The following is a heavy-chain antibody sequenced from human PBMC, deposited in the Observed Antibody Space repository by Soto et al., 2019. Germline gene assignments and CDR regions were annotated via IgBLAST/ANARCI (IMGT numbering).Heavy chain of an antibody. D-gene: IGHD2-2*02. V-gene: IGHV3-23*01. Sequence: EVQLLESGGGLVQPGGSLRLSCAASGFTFTSYAMTWVRQAPGKGLGWVSTISGSGGTTYYADSVRGRFTISGDNSKNPLYLQMTTLRAEDTALYPCTRYCTTASCYIRYGMDVWGQGTTVTVSS. CDR3: TRYCTTASCYIRYGMDV. CDR2: ISGSGGTT. CDR1: GFTFTSYA. J-gene: IGHJ6*02.